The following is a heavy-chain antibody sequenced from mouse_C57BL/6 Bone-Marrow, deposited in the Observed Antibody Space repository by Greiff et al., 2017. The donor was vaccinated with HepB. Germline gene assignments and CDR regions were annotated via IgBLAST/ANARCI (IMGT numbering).Heavy chain of an antibody. D-gene: IGHD1-1*01. V-gene: IGHV6-3*01. CDR2: IRLKSDNYAT. CDR3: TGHYGRTKYYFDY. CDR1: GFTFSNYW. Sequence: EVKLVESGGGLVQPGGSMKLSCVASGFTFSNYWMNWVRQSPEKGLEWVAQIRLKSDNYATHYAESVKGRFTISRDDSKSSVYLQMNNLRAEDTGIYYCTGHYGRTKYYFDYWGQGTTLTVSS. J-gene: IGHJ2*01.